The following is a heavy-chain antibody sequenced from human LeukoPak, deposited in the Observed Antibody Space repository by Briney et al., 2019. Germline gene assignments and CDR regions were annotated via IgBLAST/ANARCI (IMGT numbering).Heavy chain of an antibody. D-gene: IGHD3-22*01. V-gene: IGHV4-39*01. CDR2: IYYSGST. Sequence: SETLSLTCTVSGGSITTVPYYWGWIRQPPGKGLEWIGSIYYSGSTYYNPSLKSRVTISVDTSKNQFSLKLSSVTAADTAVYYCAITSSGYYYGSFDPWGQGTLVTVSS. J-gene: IGHJ5*02. CDR3: AITSSGYYYGSFDP. CDR1: GGSITTVPYY.